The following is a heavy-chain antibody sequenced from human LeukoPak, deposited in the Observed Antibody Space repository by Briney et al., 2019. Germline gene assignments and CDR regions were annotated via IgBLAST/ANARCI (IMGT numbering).Heavy chain of an antibody. CDR2: IYYSGST. D-gene: IGHD6-19*01. Sequence: SETLSLTCTVSGGSISSSSYYWGWIRQPPGKGLEWIGSIYYSGSTYYNPSLKSRVTISVDTSENQFSLKLSSVTAADTAVYYCARDPLPGIAVAGTKPGNYYYYGMDVWGQGTTVTVSS. CDR3: ARDPLPGIAVAGTKPGNYYYYGMDV. CDR1: GGSISSSSYY. V-gene: IGHV4-39*07. J-gene: IGHJ6*02.